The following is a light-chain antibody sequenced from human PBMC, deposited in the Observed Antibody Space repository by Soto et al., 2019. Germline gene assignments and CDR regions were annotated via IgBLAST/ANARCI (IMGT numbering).Light chain of an antibody. CDR2: GAS. Sequence: EIVMTQSPVTLSVSPGESSTLSCRASQSVSDNLAWYQQKPGQAPRLLFYGASTRATDIPVRFSGSGSGTEFTLTISSMQSEDFAVYYCQQYNNWPLTFGGGTKVDIK. J-gene: IGKJ4*01. V-gene: IGKV3D-15*01. CDR1: QSVSDN. CDR3: QQYNNWPLT.